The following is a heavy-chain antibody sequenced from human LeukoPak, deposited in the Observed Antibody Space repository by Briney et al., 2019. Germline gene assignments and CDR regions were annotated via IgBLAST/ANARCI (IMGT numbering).Heavy chain of an antibody. Sequence: GGSLRLSCAASGFTFSTYWMHWVRQAPGKGLVWVSRISSDGSITSYADSVKGRFTISRDNAENTLYLQMNSLRAEDTAVYYCARHLNYYPDYWGQGTLVTVSS. V-gene: IGHV3-74*01. CDR1: GFTFSTYW. CDR3: ARHLNYYPDY. CDR2: ISSDGSIT. J-gene: IGHJ4*02. D-gene: IGHD3-22*01.